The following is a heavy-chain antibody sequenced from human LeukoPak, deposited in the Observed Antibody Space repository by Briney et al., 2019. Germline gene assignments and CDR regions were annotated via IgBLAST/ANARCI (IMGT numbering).Heavy chain of an antibody. CDR2: IDSSGGST. Sequence: ASVKVSCKASGYTFTSYYMHWVRQAPGQGLEWMGIIDSSGGSTSYAQKFHGRVTMTRDTSTSTVYMELSSLRSEDTAVYYCARGTPVQWLVPDYFDYWGQGTLVTVSS. V-gene: IGHV1-46*01. CDR1: GYTFTSYY. CDR3: ARGTPVQWLVPDYFDY. D-gene: IGHD6-19*01. J-gene: IGHJ4*02.